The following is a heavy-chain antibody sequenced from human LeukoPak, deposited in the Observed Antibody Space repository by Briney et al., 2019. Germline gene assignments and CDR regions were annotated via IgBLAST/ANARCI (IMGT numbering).Heavy chain of an antibody. V-gene: IGHV3-7*03. CDR1: GFTFSSYW. CDR3: ARSSSNDAFDI. D-gene: IGHD6-6*01. CDR2: IKQDGSEK. J-gene: IGHJ3*02. Sequence: GGSLRLSCAASGFTFSSYWMSWVRQAPGKGLEWVANIKQDGSEKYYVDSVKGRFTIPRDNAKNSLYLQMNSLRAEDTAVYYCARSSSNDAFDIWGQGTMVTVSS.